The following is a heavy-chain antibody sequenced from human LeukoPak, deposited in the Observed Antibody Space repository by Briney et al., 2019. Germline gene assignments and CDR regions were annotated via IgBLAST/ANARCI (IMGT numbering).Heavy chain of an antibody. D-gene: IGHD1-26*01. V-gene: IGHV4-59*08. J-gene: IGHJ4*02. CDR3: ARLGFSNSGSYLAPSDY. CDR2: IYNSGGT. CDR1: GGSISGYY. Sequence: PAETLTLTCTVSGGSISGYYWTWIRQPPGKGLEWIGYIYNSGGTNYNPSLKSRVTFSVDMSKNKFSLKLTSVTAADTAVYYCARLGFSNSGSYLAPSDYWGPGNL.